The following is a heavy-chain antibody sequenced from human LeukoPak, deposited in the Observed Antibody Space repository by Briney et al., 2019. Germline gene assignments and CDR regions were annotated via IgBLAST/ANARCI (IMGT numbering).Heavy chain of an antibody. CDR3: ARGRGTTMVRGVITNYFDL. Sequence: GTSVKVSCRASGYTFTAHYIHWVRQAPGQGLEWMGWIDPNSGGTNYEHKFLGSVTMTGDTSIYTTFMELSRLRSDDTAIYYCARGRGTTMVRGVITNYFDLWGRGSLVTVSS. D-gene: IGHD3-10*01. CDR2: IDPNSGGT. J-gene: IGHJ2*01. CDR1: GYTFTAHY. V-gene: IGHV1-2*02.